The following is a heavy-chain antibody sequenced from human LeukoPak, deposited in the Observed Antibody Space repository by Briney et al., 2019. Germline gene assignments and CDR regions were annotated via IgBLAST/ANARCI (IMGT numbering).Heavy chain of an antibody. CDR2: IYYSGST. CDR3: ARNRGSSGWYGEGFFDY. V-gene: IGHV4-39*01. Sequence: WVRQAPGKGLEWIGSIYYSGSTYYNPSLKSRVTISVDTSKNQFSLKLSSVTAADTAVYYCARNRGSSGWYGEGFFDYWGQGTLVTVSS. J-gene: IGHJ4*02. D-gene: IGHD6-19*01.